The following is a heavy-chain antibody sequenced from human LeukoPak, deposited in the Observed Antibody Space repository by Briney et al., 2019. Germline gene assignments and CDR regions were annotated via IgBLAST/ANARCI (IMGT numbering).Heavy chain of an antibody. V-gene: IGHV4-4*09. J-gene: IGHJ4*02. D-gene: IGHD5-12*01. Sequence: SETLSLTCTVSGGSISSYYWSWIRQPPGKGLEWIGYIYASGSTNYNPSLKSRVTISVDTSKNQFSLKLSSVTAADTAVYYCARGTYSGYVVYWGQGTLVTVSS. CDR1: GGSISSYY. CDR3: ARGTYSGYVVY. CDR2: IYASGST.